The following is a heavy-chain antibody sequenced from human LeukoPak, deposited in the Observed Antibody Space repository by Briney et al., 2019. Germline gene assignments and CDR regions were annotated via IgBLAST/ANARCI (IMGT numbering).Heavy chain of an antibody. J-gene: IGHJ4*02. Sequence: GASVKVSCKASSYTFTSYGISWVRQAPGQGLEWMGWMNPNSGNTGYAQKFQGRVTMTRNTSISTAYMELSSLRSEDTAVYYCARVWNGGSYLDYWGQGTLVTVSS. CDR3: ARVWNGGSYLDY. D-gene: IGHD1-1*01. V-gene: IGHV1-8*02. CDR2: MNPNSGNT. CDR1: SYTFTSYG.